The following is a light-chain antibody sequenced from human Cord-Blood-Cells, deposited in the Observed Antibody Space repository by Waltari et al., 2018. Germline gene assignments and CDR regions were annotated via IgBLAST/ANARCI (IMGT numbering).Light chain of an antibody. CDR3: QQYDNLPFT. V-gene: IGKV1-33*01. CDR2: DAS. J-gene: IGKJ3*01. Sequence: IQMTQSPYSLSASVGDRVIITCQASQDISNYLNWYQQKPGKAPKLLIYDASNLETGVPSRFSGSGSGTDFTFTISSLQPEDIATYYCQQYDNLPFTFGPGTKVDIK. CDR1: QDISNY.